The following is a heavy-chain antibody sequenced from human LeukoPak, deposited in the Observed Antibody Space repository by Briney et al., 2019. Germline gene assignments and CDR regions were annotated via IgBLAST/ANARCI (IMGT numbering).Heavy chain of an antibody. Sequence: SGGSLRLSCAASGFTFSDYSMSWIRQAPGKGLEWVSDISTGGSTIYYADSVKGRFTISRDNAKNSLYLQMNSLRVDDTAVYYCARDVNHVRGVTNCFDPWGQGTLVTVSS. CDR1: GFTFSDYS. CDR2: ISTGGSTI. CDR3: ARDVNHVRGVTNCFDP. V-gene: IGHV3-11*01. D-gene: IGHD3-10*01. J-gene: IGHJ5*02.